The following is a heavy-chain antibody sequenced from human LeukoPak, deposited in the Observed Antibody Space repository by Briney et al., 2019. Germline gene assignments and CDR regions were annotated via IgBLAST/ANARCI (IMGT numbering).Heavy chain of an antibody. V-gene: IGHV4-38-2*02. CDR3: ARDQPGSSSWYGDWFDP. CDR2: IYHSGST. D-gene: IGHD6-13*01. J-gene: IGHJ5*02. CDR1: GYSISSGYY. Sequence: SETLSPTCTVSGYSISSGYYWGWIRQPPGKGLEWIGSIYHSGSTYYNPSLKSRVTISVDTSKNQFSLKLSSVTAADTAVYYCARDQPGSSSWYGDWFDPWGQGTVVTVSS.